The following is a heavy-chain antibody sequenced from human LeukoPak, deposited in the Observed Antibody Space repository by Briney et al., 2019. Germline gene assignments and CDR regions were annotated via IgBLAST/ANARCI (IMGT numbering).Heavy chain of an antibody. D-gene: IGHD3-10*01. CDR1: GGSFSGYY. CDR2: INHSGST. CDR3: ARGWFGELNYFDY. Sequence: PSETLSLTCAVYGGSFSGYYWSWIRQPPGKGLEWIGEINHSGSTNYNPSLKSRVTISVDTSKNQFSLKLSSVTAADTAVYYCARGWFGELNYFDYWGQGTLVTVSS. J-gene: IGHJ4*02. V-gene: IGHV4-34*01.